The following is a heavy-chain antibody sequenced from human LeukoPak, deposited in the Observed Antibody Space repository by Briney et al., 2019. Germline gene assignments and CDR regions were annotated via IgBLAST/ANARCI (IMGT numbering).Heavy chain of an antibody. Sequence: GGSLRLSCAASGFTFSGSAMSWVRPAPGKGLEWVSAISGNGAVTFYADSVKGRFTISRDNSKNTLYLQMNSLRAEDTAVYYCAKDRDFDYWGQGTLVTVSS. J-gene: IGHJ4*02. CDR1: GFTFSGSA. CDR3: AKDRDFDY. V-gene: IGHV3-23*01. CDR2: ISGNGAVT.